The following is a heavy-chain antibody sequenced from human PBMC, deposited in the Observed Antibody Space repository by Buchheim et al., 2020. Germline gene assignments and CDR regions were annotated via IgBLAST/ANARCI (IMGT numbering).Heavy chain of an antibody. CDR3: ARDLGRGNQGGVDY. Sequence: QVQLVESGGGVVQPGRSLRLSCAASGFTFSSYGMHWVRQAPGKGLEWVAVISYDGSNKYYADSVKGRFTISRDNSKNTLYLQMNSLRAEDTAVYYCARDLGRGNQGGVDYWGQGTL. CDR2: ISYDGSNK. V-gene: IGHV3-30*03. CDR1: GFTFSSYG. D-gene: IGHD1-14*01. J-gene: IGHJ4*02.